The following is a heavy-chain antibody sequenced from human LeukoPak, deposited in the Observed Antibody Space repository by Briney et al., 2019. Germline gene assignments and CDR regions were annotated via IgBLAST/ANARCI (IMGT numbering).Heavy chain of an antibody. V-gene: IGHV3-30*02. J-gene: IGHJ4*02. CDR3: AKGGSGYYSYYFDY. CDR1: GFTFSSYG. CDR2: IRYDGSNK. D-gene: IGHD3-22*01. Sequence: GGSLRLSWAASGFTFSSYGMHWVRQAPGKGLEWVAFIRYDGSNKYYADSVKGRFTISRDNSKNTLYLQMNSLRAEDTAVYYCAKGGSGYYSYYFDYWGQGTLVTVSS.